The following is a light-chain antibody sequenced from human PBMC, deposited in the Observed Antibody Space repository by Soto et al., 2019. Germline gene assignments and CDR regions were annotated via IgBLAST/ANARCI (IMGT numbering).Light chain of an antibody. Sequence: DIQMTQSPYTLSGSVGDRVTITCRASQTISSWLAWYQQKPGKAPKLLIYKASTLKSGVPSRFSGSGSGTEFTLTISSLQPDDFATYDCQHYNSYSEAFGQGTKVELK. V-gene: IGKV1-5*03. CDR3: QHYNSYSEA. J-gene: IGKJ1*01. CDR1: QTISSW. CDR2: KAS.